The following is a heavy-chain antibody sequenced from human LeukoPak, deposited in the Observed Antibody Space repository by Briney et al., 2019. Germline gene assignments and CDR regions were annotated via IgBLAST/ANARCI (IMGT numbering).Heavy chain of an antibody. CDR2: ISSSSSYI. CDR3: ARDYDRYYMDV. V-gene: IGHV3-21*01. J-gene: IGHJ6*03. CDR1: GFTFSSYA. D-gene: IGHD3-3*01. Sequence: PGGSLRLSCAASGFTFSSYAMSWVRQAPGKGLQWVSSISSSSSYIYYADSVKGRFTISRDNAKNTLYLQMNSLRAEDTAVYYCARDYDRYYMDVWGKGTTVTVSS.